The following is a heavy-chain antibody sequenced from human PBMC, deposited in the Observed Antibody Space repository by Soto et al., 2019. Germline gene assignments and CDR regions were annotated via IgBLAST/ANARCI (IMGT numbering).Heavy chain of an antibody. CDR1: GDSISGSQW. D-gene: IGHD2-2*01. CDR2: LSHTGTT. Sequence: QVQLQESGPGLVKPSETLSLTCAVSGDSISGSQWWSWVRLPPGKGLEWIGELSHTGTTHYNPSPKSRVTMAVYKPKYRLSQTPNSVTAADTAVYYSAIFISSRDEYFDYWGQGTVVTVS. V-gene: IGHV4-4*02. CDR3: AIFISSRDEYFDY. J-gene: IGHJ4*02.